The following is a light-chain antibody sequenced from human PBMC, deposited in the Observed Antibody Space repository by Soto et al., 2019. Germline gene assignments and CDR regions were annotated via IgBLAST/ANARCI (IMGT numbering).Light chain of an antibody. CDR2: KAS. J-gene: IGKJ1*01. Sequence: DIQMTQSPSTLSASVGDRVTITCRASESISGWLAWYQQKPGKAPKLVIFKASTLESGVPSRFSGSGSGTEFTLSISSLQPDDFATYYCQQYNSYPRTFRQGTKVEIK. CDR3: QQYNSYPRT. CDR1: ESISGW. V-gene: IGKV1-5*03.